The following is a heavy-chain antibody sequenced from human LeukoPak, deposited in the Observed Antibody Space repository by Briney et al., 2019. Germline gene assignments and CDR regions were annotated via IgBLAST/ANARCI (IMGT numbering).Heavy chain of an antibody. Sequence: GGSLRLSCAASGFTFSDSWMSWVRQAPGKGLEWVAIISYDGSNEDYADSVKGRFTISRDNSKNTLYLQMNSLRVEGTAVYYCAKVRGSSYVDAFDVWGQGTMVTVSS. CDR1: GFTFSDSW. CDR3: AKVRGSSYVDAFDV. CDR2: ISYDGSNE. V-gene: IGHV3-30*18. D-gene: IGHD5-18*01. J-gene: IGHJ3*01.